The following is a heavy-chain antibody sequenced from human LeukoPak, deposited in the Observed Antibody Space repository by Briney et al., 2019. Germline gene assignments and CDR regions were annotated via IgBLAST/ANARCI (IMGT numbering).Heavy chain of an antibody. Sequence: ASVTVSCKASGYTFTSFGISWVRQAPGQGLEWLGWISGYSGNTNYAQNFQGRVTMTTDTSTTTASMELRSLTSDDTAVYYCVSPRRRGSYDYGGQGTLVTVSS. D-gene: IGHD3-16*01. V-gene: IGHV1-18*01. J-gene: IGHJ4*02. CDR1: GYTFTSFG. CDR3: VSPRRRGSYDY. CDR2: ISGYSGNT.